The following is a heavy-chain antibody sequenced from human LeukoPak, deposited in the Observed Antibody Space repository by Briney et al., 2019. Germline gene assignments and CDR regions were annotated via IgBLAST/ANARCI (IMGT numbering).Heavy chain of an antibody. CDR3: ATPDCGDNSGSAAFDI. CDR1: GNSFNNYW. Sequence: GESLKISCKDSGNSFNNYWIAWVRQMPGKGLEWMGIIYLDDSEATYSPSFQGHVTISADKSISTAYLHWSSLRASDTAIYYCATPDCGDNSGSAAFDIWGQGTMVTVSS. V-gene: IGHV5-51*01. CDR2: IYLDDSEA. D-gene: IGHD4-23*01. J-gene: IGHJ3*02.